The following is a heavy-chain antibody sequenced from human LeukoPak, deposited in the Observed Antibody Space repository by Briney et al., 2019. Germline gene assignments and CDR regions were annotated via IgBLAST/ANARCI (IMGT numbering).Heavy chain of an antibody. V-gene: IGHV1-69*04. Sequence: SVKVSCKASGGAFSRYAISWVRQAPGQGLEWMGRIIPILGIANYAQKFQGRVTITADKSTSRAYMELSSLRSEDTAVYYCARGVGATYYFDYWGQGTLVTVSS. CDR2: IIPILGIA. CDR3: ARGVGATYYFDY. CDR1: GGAFSRYA. J-gene: IGHJ4*02. D-gene: IGHD1-26*01.